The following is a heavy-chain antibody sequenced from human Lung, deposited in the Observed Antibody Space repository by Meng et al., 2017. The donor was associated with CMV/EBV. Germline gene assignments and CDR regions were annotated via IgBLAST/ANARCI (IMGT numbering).Heavy chain of an antibody. J-gene: IGHJ4*02. D-gene: IGHD2-15*01. V-gene: IGHV3-53*01. Sequence: GGSLRLSCAISGFTVSRNSMSWVRQAPGKGLEWVSVIYYDDSTYYADSVKGRFTMSRDSSMNTVFLQMNSLRVEDTAVYYCARRDDLLGFDYWGQGTLVTVSS. CDR3: ARRDDLLGFDY. CDR2: IYYDDST. CDR1: GFTVSRNS.